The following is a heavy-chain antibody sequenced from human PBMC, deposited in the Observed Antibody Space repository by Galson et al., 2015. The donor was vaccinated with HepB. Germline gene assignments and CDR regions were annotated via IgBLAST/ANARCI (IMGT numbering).Heavy chain of an antibody. Sequence: SVKVSCKASGYTFTSYYMHWVRQAPGQGLEWMGIINPSGGSTSYAQKFQGRVTMTRDTSTSTVYMELSSLRSEDTAVYYCARRLGYCSSTSCYYYYGMDVWGQGTTVTVSS. CDR3: ARRLGYCSSTSCYYYYGMDV. J-gene: IGHJ6*02. D-gene: IGHD2-2*01. CDR1: GYTFTSYY. V-gene: IGHV1-46*01. CDR2: INPSGGST.